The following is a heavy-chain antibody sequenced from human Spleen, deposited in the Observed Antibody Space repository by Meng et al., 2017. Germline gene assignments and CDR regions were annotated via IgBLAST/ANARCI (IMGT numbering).Heavy chain of an antibody. CDR3: ARGPTTMAHDFDY. CDR1: GGSISDNY. D-gene: IGHD4-11*01. CDR2: INHSGST. Sequence: EQLKQWGAVLLSPSETQPPTRVDSGGSISDNYWSWIRQPPGKGLEWIGEINHSGSTNYNPSRESRATISVDTSQNNLSLKLSSVTAADSAVYYCARGPTTMAHDFDYWGQGTLVTVSS. J-gene: IGHJ4*02. V-gene: IGHV4-34*01.